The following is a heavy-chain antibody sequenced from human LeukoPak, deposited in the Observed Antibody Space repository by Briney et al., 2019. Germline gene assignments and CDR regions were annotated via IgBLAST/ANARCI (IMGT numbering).Heavy chain of an antibody. D-gene: IGHD2-2*01. V-gene: IGHV3-9*01. CDR2: INWNSGSK. CDR3: AKGRGSTPPPRFDY. Sequence: GGSLRLSCAASGFTFDDYGMHWVRQAPGKGLEWGSGINWNSGSKAYADSVKGRFTISRDNAKNSLYLQMNSLRAEDTALYYCAKGRGSTPPPRFDYWGQGTLVTVSS. J-gene: IGHJ4*02. CDR1: GFTFDDYG.